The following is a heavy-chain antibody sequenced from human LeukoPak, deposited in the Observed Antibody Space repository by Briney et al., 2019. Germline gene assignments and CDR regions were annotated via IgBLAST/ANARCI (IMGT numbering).Heavy chain of an antibody. CDR1: GGSISSYY. V-gene: IGHV4-59*01. Sequence: PSETLSLTCTVSGGSISSYYWSWIRQPPGKGLEWIGYIYYSGSTNYNPSLKSRVTISVDTSKNQFSLKLSSVTAADTAVYYCARVGIAFGYWGQGTLVTVSS. D-gene: IGHD2-15*01. J-gene: IGHJ4*02. CDR3: ARVGIAFGY. CDR2: IYYSGST.